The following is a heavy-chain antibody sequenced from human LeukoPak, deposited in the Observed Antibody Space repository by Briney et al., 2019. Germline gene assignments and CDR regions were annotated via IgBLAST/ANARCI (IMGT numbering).Heavy chain of an antibody. Sequence: GASVKVSCKASGYTFTGYYMHWVRQAPGQGLEWMGWINPNSGGTNYAQKFQGRVTMTRDTSISTAYMELSRLRSDDTAVYYCAREIRGRYDFWSGLRYFDYWGQGTLVTVSS. V-gene: IGHV1-2*02. D-gene: IGHD3-3*01. CDR3: AREIRGRYDFWSGLRYFDY. CDR2: INPNSGGT. CDR1: GYTFTGYY. J-gene: IGHJ4*02.